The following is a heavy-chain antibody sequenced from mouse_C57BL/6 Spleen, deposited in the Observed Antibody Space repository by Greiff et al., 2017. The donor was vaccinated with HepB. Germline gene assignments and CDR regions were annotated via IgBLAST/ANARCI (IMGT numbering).Heavy chain of an antibody. CDR2: ISYDGSN. D-gene: IGHD1-1*01. V-gene: IGHV3-6*01. Sequence: EVKLMESGPGLVKPSQSLSLTCSVTGYSITSGYYWNWIRQFPGNKLEWMGYISYDGSNNYNPPLKNRISITPDTSKNQFFLKLNSVTTEDTATYYCARDHYYGSSYGYYAMDYWGQGTSVTVSS. CDR1: GYSITSGYY. J-gene: IGHJ4*01. CDR3: ARDHYYGSSYGYYAMDY.